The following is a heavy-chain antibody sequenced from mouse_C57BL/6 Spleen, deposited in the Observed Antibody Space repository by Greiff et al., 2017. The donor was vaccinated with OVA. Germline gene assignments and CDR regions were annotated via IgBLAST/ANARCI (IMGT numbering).Heavy chain of an antibody. V-gene: IGHV1-82*01. CDR1: GYAFSSSW. D-gene: IGHD2-4*01. CDR3: AREGVYDYDFDY. Sequence: QVQLKQSGPELVKPGASVKISCKASGYAFSSSWMNWVKQRPGKGLEWIGRIYPGDGDTNYNGKFKGKATLTADKSSSTAYMQLSSLTSEDSAVYFCAREGVYDYDFDYWGQGTTLTVSS. CDR2: IYPGDGDT. J-gene: IGHJ2*01.